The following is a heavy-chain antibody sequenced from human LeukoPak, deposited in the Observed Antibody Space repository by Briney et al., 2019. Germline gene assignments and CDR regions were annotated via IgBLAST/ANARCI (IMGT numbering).Heavy chain of an antibody. D-gene: IGHD3-22*01. CDR2: IYHSGSP. V-gene: IGHV4-4*02. Sequence: PSGTLSLTCAVSGGSISSNNWWGWVRQPPGKGLEWIGEIYHSGSPNYNPSLKSRVTISVDKSRNHFSLNLSSVTAADTAVYYCAREAATDYYDSSGYYRQTEVFDAWGQGTMVTVSS. CDR3: AREAATDYYDSSGYYRQTEVFDA. CDR1: GGSISSNNW. J-gene: IGHJ3*01.